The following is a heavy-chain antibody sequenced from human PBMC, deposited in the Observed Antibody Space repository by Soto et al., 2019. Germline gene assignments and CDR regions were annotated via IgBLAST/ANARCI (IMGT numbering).Heavy chain of an antibody. Sequence: GGSLRLSCAASGFTFSSYEMNWVRQAPGKGLEWVSYISSSGSTIYYADSVKGRFTISRDNAKNSLYLQMNSLRAEDTAVYYCAREPLEMATNGGSFDYWGQGTLVTVSS. CDR2: ISSSGSTI. CDR3: AREPLEMATNGGSFDY. J-gene: IGHJ4*02. V-gene: IGHV3-48*03. CDR1: GFTFSSYE. D-gene: IGHD1-1*01.